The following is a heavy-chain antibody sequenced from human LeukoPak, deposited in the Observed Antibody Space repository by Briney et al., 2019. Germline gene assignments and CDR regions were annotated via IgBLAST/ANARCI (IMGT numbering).Heavy chain of an antibody. Sequence: GGTLRLSCAASGFTFSSYGMSWVRQAPGKGLEWVSAISGSGGSTYYADSVKGRFTISRDNSKNTLYLQMNSLRAEDTAVYYCAKDRKDYYGSGSYYYWGQGTLVTVSS. J-gene: IGHJ4*02. CDR1: GFTFSSYG. CDR3: AKDRKDYYGSGSYYY. CDR2: ISGSGGST. D-gene: IGHD3-10*01. V-gene: IGHV3-23*01.